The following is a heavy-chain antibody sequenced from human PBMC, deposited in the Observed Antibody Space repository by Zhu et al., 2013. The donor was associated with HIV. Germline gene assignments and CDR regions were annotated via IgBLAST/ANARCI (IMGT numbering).Heavy chain of an antibody. D-gene: IGHD3-3*01. CDR1: GGTFSSYA. V-gene: IGHV1-69*01. Sequence: QVQLVQSGAEVKKPGSSVKVSCKASGGTFSSYAISWVRQAPGQGLEWMGGIIPIFGTANYAQKFQGRVTITADESTSTAYMELSSLRSEDTAVYYCARDRFGVVITAWNWFNPWGQGTLVTVSS. CDR2: IIPIFGTA. J-gene: IGHJ5*02. CDR3: ARDRFGVVITAWNWFNP.